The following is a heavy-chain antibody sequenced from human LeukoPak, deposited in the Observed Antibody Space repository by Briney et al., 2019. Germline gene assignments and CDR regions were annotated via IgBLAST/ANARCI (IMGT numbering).Heavy chain of an antibody. CDR3: TTADGGYDFWRADYFAY. Sequence: GGSLRLSCAASGFTFSNAWMNWVRQAPGKGLEWVGRIKSKKDGGTTGYAAPVKGRFTISRDDSKNTLYLQMNSLKTEDTAVYYCTTADGGYDFWRADYFAYWAQGTLVTVSS. V-gene: IGHV3-15*01. J-gene: IGHJ4*02. CDR1: GFTFSNAW. CDR2: IKSKKDGGTT. D-gene: IGHD3-3*01.